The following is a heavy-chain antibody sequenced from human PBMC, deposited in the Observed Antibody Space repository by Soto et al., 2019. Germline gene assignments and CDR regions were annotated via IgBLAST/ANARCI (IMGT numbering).Heavy chain of an antibody. V-gene: IGHV3-7*01. Sequence: GGSLRLSCAASGFTFSRYWMTWVRQAPGKGLEWVANINEDGSVKYYVNSVEGRFTISRDNVKNSLYLQMNSLRAEDTAVYSCARDVVSPRNDVWYDAMDMSGQGTMVTVSS. CDR3: ARDVVSPRNDVWYDAMDM. CDR1: GFTFSRYW. D-gene: IGHD2-8*01. CDR2: INEDGSVK. J-gene: IGHJ3*02.